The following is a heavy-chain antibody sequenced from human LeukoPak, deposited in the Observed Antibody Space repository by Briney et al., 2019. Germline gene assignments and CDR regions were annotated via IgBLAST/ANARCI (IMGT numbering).Heavy chain of an antibody. CDR1: GFTFTSYA. Sequence: PGGSLRLSCEASGFTFTSYAMHWVRQAPGKGLEWVSSVSASGSATFYTDSMNGRFTISRDNAKNTFFLQMKNLRPGDTALYYCAKGRDTSGRQNFDFWGKGTLVTVSP. CDR3: AKGRDTSGRQNFDF. CDR2: VSASGSAT. V-gene: IGHV3-23*01. D-gene: IGHD6-19*01. J-gene: IGHJ4*02.